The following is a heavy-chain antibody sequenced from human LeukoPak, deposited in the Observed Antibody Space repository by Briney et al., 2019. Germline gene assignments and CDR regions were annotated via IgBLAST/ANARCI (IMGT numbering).Heavy chain of an antibody. V-gene: IGHV1-18*01. CDR2: ISAYNGNT. CDR3: ARRRVGTHFDY. CDR1: GHTFTSYG. J-gene: IGHJ4*02. Sequence: ASVKVSCKASGHTFTSYGISWVRQAPGQGLEWMGWISAYNGNTNYAQKLRGRVTMTTDTSTSTAYMELRSLRSEDTAVYYRARRRVGTHFDYWGQGTLVTVSS. D-gene: IGHD1-14*01.